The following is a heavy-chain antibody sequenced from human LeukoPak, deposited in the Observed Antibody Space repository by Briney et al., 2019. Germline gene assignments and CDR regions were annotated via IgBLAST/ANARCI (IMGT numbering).Heavy chain of an antibody. V-gene: IGHV3-11*06. D-gene: IGHD3-3*01. CDR3: ARDTYEPGLIDF. CDR1: GFTVTDNY. Sequence: GGSLRLSCAASGFTVTDNYMSWVRQAPGKGLEWVAYINSGSSDKHYIESVRGRFTISRDNAKKTLYLQMNSLRAEDTAVYYCARDTYEPGLIDFWGQGTLVSVSS. CDR2: INSGSSDK. J-gene: IGHJ4*02.